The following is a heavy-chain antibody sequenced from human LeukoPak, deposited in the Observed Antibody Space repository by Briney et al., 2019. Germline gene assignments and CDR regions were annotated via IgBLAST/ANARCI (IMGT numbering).Heavy chain of an antibody. CDR3: ARAQQDTTIFGVVIIPVYSP. CDR2: ISAYNGNT. V-gene: IGHV1-18*01. D-gene: IGHD3-3*01. J-gene: IGHJ5*02. CDR1: GYTFTSYG. Sequence: GASVKVSCKASGYTFTSYGISWVRQAPGQGLEWMGWISAYNGNTNYAQKLQGRVTMTTDTSTSTAYMELRSLRSDDTAVYYCARAQQDTTIFGVVIIPVYSPWGQGTLVTVSS.